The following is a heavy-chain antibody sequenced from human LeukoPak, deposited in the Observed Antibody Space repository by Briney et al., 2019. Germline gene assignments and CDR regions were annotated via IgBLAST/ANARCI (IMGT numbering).Heavy chain of an antibody. CDR1: GFTFSSYS. D-gene: IGHD3-22*01. CDR2: ISSSSSTI. Sequence: GGSLRLSCAASGFTFSSYSMNWVRQAPGKGLEWVSYISSSSSTIYYADSVKGRFTISRDNAKNSLCLQMNSLRDEDTAVYYCAKEFDSSGFFDCWGQGTLVTVSS. V-gene: IGHV3-48*02. CDR3: AKEFDSSGFFDC. J-gene: IGHJ4*02.